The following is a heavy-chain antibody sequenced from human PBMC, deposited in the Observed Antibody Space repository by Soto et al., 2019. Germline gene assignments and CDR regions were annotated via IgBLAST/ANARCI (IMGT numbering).Heavy chain of an antibody. CDR1: GFTFSSYW. D-gene: IGHD1-7*01. CDR3: ARGARNYYYFDY. CDR2: IKFDGSIT. J-gene: IGHJ4*02. V-gene: IGHV3-74*01. Sequence: DVQVVESGGRLVQPGGSLRLSCAASGFTFSSYWLHWVRQTPGKGLVWVSRIKFDGSITNYADSVKGRVTLSRDNAKNTVYLQMESLRADDTAVYYCARGARNYYYFDYWGQGTLVTVSS.